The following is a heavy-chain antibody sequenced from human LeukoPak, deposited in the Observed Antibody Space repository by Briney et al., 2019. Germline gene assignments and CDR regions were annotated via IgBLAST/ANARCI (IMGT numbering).Heavy chain of an antibody. D-gene: IGHD1-14*01. CDR3: ARDPILGPPDYFDY. V-gene: IGHV3-30-3*01. J-gene: IGHJ4*02. CDR1: GFTFSSYT. Sequence: AGGSLRLSCAASGFTFSSYTMFWVRQAPGKGLEWVAVTSNDESIKYYADSVKGRFTISRDNSRDTLFLEMSSLRVEDTAVYYCARDPILGPPDYFDYWGRGTLVTVSS. CDR2: TSNDESIK.